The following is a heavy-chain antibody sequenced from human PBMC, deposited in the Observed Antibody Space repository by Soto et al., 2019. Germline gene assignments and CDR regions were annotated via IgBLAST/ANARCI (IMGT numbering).Heavy chain of an antibody. CDR2: MNPNSGNT. J-gene: IGHJ6*03. CDR1: GYTFTSYD. Sequence: ASVKVSCKASGYTFTSYDINWVRQATGQGLEWMGWMNPNSGNTGYAQKFQGRVTMTRNTSISTAYMELSSLRSEDTAVYYCARAMVRGVIISNRPYYYYYYMDVWGKGTTVTVSS. V-gene: IGHV1-8*01. D-gene: IGHD3-10*01. CDR3: ARAMVRGVIISNRPYYYYYYMDV.